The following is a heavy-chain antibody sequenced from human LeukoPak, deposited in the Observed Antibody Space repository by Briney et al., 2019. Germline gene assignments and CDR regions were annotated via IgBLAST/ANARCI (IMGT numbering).Heavy chain of an antibody. V-gene: IGHV1-69*13. J-gene: IGHJ3*02. CDR3: ARVLRYFDWFDAFDI. CDR2: IIPIFGTA. Sequence: SVKVSCKASGGTFSSYAISWVRQAPGQGLEWMGGIIPIFGTANYAQKFQGRVTITADESTSTAYMELSSLRSEDTAVYYCARVLRYFDWFDAFDIWGQGTMVTVSS. D-gene: IGHD3-9*01. CDR1: GGTFSSYA.